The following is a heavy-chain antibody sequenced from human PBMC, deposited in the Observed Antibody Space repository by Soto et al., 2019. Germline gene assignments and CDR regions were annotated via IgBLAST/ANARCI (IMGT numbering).Heavy chain of an antibody. CDR2: IVVGSGNT. Sequence: SVKVSCKASGSTFTRSAVQWVRQARGQRLEWIGWIVVGSGNTNYAQKFQERVTITRDMSTSTAYMELSSLRSEDTAVYYCAAPGLSYSGYDIDAFDIWGQGTMVTVSS. D-gene: IGHD5-12*01. CDR1: GSTFTRSA. J-gene: IGHJ3*02. CDR3: AAPGLSYSGYDIDAFDI. V-gene: IGHV1-58*01.